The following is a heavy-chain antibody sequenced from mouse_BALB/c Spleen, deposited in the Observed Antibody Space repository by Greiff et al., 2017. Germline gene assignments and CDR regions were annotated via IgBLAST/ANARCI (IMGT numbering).Heavy chain of an antibody. V-gene: IGHV7-3*02. CDR2: IRNKANGYTT. D-gene: IGHD2-3*01. CDR3: ARESYEYDAMDY. CDR1: GFTFTDYY. Sequence: EVMLVESGGGLVQPGGSLRLSCATSGFTFTDYYMSWVRQPPGKALEWLGFIRNKANGYTTEYSASVKGRFTISRDNSQSILYLQMNTLRAEDSATYFCARESYEYDAMDYWGEGNSVTVSS. J-gene: IGHJ4*01.